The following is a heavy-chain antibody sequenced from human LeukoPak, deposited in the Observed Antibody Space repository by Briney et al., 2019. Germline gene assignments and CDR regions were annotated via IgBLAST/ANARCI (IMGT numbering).Heavy chain of an antibody. CDR1: GFTFSSYG. CDR3: ARDQNHGVVDY. D-gene: IGHD2/OR15-2a*01. V-gene: IGHV3-30*03. CDR2: ISYDGSNK. J-gene: IGHJ4*02. Sequence: GGSLRFSCAASGFTFSSYGMHWVRQAPGKGLEWVAVISYDGSNKYYADSVKGRFTISRDNSKNTLYLQMNSLRAEDTAVYYCARDQNHGVVDYWGQGTLVTVSS.